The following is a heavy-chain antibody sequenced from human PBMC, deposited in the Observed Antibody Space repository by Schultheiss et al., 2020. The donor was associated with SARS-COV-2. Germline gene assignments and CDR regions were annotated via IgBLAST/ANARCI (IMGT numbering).Heavy chain of an antibody. CDR3: ARKTSSGWYFDY. CDR1: GFSLSTSGMC. V-gene: IGHV2-26*01. Sequence: SGPTLVKPTQTLTLTCTFSGFSLSTSGMCVSWIRQPPGKALEWLAHIFSNDEKSYSTSLKSRLTISKDTSKSQVVLTMTNMDPVDTATYYCARKTSSGWYFDYWGQGTLVTVSS. CDR2: IFSNDEK. D-gene: IGHD6-19*01. J-gene: IGHJ4*02.